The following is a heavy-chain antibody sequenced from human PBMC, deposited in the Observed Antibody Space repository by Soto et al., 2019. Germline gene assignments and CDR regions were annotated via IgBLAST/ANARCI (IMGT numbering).Heavy chain of an antibody. Sequence: QLQLQESGPGLVKPSETLSLTCTVSGGSISSSSYYWGWIRQPPGKGLEWIGSNYYRGSTYYNPSLKSRVTISVDTSKNQFSLKLSSVTAADTAVYYCATYSSSWYVVYWGQGTLVTVSS. J-gene: IGHJ4*02. V-gene: IGHV4-39*01. CDR3: ATYSSSWYVVY. CDR1: GGSISSSSYY. D-gene: IGHD6-13*01. CDR2: NYYRGST.